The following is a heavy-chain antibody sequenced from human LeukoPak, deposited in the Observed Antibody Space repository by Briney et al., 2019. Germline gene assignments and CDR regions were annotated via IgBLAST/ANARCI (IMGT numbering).Heavy chain of an antibody. J-gene: IGHJ6*02. D-gene: IGHD3-9*01. CDR1: GGSISSYY. CDR3: ASSPSYYDILTGYSLYGMDV. Sequence: SETLSLTCTVSGGSISSYYWRRIRQPPGKGLEWIGYIYYSGSTNYNPSLKSRVTISVDTSKNQFSLKLSSVTAADTAVYYCASSPSYYDILTGYSLYGMDVWGQGTTVTVSS. V-gene: IGHV4-59*01. CDR2: IYYSGST.